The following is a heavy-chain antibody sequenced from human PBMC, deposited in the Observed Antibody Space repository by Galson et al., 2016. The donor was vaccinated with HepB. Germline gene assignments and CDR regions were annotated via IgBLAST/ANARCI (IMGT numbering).Heavy chain of an antibody. D-gene: IGHD4-17*01. V-gene: IGHV1-46*01. J-gene: IGHJ4*02. CDR1: RYTFTTYW. Sequence: SCKASRYTFTTYWMHWVRQAPGQGLEWVGVINPSGGGTGYAQKFQGRVSMTSDTSTSTVYMQLISLRSEDTAVYYCARPFYGEYYYFDYWGQGTLVIVSS. CDR3: ARPFYGEYYYFDY. CDR2: INPSGGGT.